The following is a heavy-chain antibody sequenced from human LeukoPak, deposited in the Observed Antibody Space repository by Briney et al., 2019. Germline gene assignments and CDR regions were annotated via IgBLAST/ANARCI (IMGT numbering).Heavy chain of an antibody. Sequence: SETLSLTCTVSGYSISSGYYWGWIRQPPGKGLEWIGYIYYSGNTNYNPSLKSRVTISVDTSKNQFSLKLSSVTPADTAVYYCASEYYYDTSGYYSLAYWGQGTLVTVSS. CDR2: IYYSGNT. CDR3: ASEYYYDTSGYYSLAY. J-gene: IGHJ4*02. V-gene: IGHV4-38-2*02. D-gene: IGHD3-22*01. CDR1: GYSISSGYY.